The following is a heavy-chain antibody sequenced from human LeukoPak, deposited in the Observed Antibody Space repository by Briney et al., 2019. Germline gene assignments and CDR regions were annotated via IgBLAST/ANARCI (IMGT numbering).Heavy chain of an antibody. CDR1: GFTFSSYW. CDR2: IKQDGSEK. Sequence: GGSLRLSCAASGFTFSSYWMSWVRQAPGKELEWVANIKQDGSEKYYVDSVKGRFTISRDNAKNSLYLQMNSLRAEDTAVYYCARDSSSWYYGGFDPWGQGTLVTVSS. V-gene: IGHV3-7*01. CDR3: ARDSSSWYYGGFDP. D-gene: IGHD6-13*01. J-gene: IGHJ5*02.